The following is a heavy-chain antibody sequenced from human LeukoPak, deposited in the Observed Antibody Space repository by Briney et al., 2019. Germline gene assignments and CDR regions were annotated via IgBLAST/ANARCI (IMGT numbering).Heavy chain of an antibody. CDR2: INPNSGGT. V-gene: IGHV1-2*06. D-gene: IGHD5-24*01. CDR3: ARDRGRDGYSNFDY. CDR1: GYTFTSYG. Sequence: GASVKVSCKASGYTFTSYGISWVRQAPGQGLEWMGRINPNSGGTNYAQKFQGRVTMTRDTSISTAYMELSRLRSDDTAVYYCARDRGRDGYSNFDYWGQGTLVTVSS. J-gene: IGHJ4*02.